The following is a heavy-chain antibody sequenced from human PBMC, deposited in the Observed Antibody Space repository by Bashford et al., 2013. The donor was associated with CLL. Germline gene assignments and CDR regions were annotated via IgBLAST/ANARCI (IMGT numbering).Heavy chain of an antibody. V-gene: IGHV4-34*01. J-gene: IGHJ6*02. CDR1: GGSFSGYY. D-gene: IGHD3-22*01. CDR2: INHSGST. CDR3: ARGPMIVVVINPGEPYYYYYYGMDV. Sequence: SETLSLTCAVYGGSFSGYYWSWIRQPPTGRGVEWIGEINHSGSTNYNPSLKSRVTISVDTSKNQFSLKLSSVTAADTAVYYCARGPMIVVVINPGEPYYYYYYGMDVWGQGTTVTVSS.